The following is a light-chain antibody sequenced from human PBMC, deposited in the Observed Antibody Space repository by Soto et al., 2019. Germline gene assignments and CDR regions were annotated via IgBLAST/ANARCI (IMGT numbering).Light chain of an antibody. CDR3: QQSGSSPPIT. J-gene: IGKJ5*01. CDR2: GAS. V-gene: IGKV3-20*01. CDR1: QSVSSSY. Sequence: EIVLTQSPGTLSLSPGERATLSFRASQSVSSSYLAWYQQTPGQSPRLLIYGASSSATGIPDRFSGSESATDFTLNISRLAPEAFAVYYCQQSGSSPPITLCQGTRLEIK.